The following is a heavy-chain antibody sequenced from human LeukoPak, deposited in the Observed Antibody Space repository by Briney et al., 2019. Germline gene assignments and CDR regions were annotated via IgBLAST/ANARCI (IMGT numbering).Heavy chain of an antibody. D-gene: IGHD6-13*01. Sequence: SVKVSCKASGGTFSSYAISWVRQAPGQGLEWMGGIIPIFGTANYAQKFQGRVTITADESTSTAYMELSSLRSEDTAVYYCARGLGYSSRREGFDYWGQGTLVTVSS. J-gene: IGHJ4*02. CDR3: ARGLGYSSRREGFDY. V-gene: IGHV1-69*13. CDR1: GGTFSSYA. CDR2: IIPIFGTA.